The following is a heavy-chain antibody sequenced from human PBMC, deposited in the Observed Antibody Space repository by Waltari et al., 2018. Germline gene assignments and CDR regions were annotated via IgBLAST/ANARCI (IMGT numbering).Heavy chain of an antibody. V-gene: IGHV1-69*02. D-gene: IGHD1-26*01. CDR3: ACPVGANDAFDI. CDR1: GGTFSSYT. CDR2: IIPILGIA. Sequence: QVQLVQSGAEVKKPGSSVKVSCKASGGTFSSYTISWVRQAPGQGLEWMGRIIPILGIANYAQKFQGRGTITADKSTSTAYMELSSLRSEDTAVYYCACPVGANDAFDIWGQGTMVTVSS. J-gene: IGHJ3*02.